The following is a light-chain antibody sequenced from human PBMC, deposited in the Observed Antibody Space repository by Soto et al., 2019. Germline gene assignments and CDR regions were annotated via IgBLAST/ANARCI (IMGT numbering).Light chain of an antibody. CDR2: QHS. J-gene: IGLJ2*01. CDR3: QAWDSSTDVV. Sequence: SYELTQPPSVSVSPGQTASITCSGDKLGDKYTCWYQQKPGQSPVLVTYQHSQRPSGIPERFSGSNSGNTATLTISGTQAMDEADYYCQAWDSSTDVVFGGGTKVTVL. V-gene: IGLV3-1*01. CDR1: KLGDKY.